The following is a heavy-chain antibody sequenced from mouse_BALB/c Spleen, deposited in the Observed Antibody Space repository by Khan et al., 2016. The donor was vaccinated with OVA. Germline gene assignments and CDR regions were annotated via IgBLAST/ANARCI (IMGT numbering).Heavy chain of an antibody. V-gene: IGHV2-6-5*01. J-gene: IGHJ4*01. Sequence: QVQLKESGPGLVAPSQSLSITCTVSGFSLSDFDVSWIRQPPGKGLEWLGVIWGGGSTYYNSALKSRLSISKDNSKSQVFLKMNSLQTDDTAIYYCAKGLWSYYFALDYWGQGTSVTVSS. CDR1: GFSLSDFD. CDR2: IWGGGST. CDR3: AKGLWSYYFALDY. D-gene: IGHD1-1*02.